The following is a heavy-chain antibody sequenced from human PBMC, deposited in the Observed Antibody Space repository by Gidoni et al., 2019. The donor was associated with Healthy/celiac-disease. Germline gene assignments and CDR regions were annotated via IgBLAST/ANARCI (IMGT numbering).Heavy chain of an antibody. Sequence: EVQLVQSGAEVTKPGESLKISCKGSGYSFTSYWIGWVRQMPGKGLEWMGIIYPGDSDTRYSPSFQGQVTISADKSISTAYLQWSSLKASDTAMYYCARQGDFWSGYYGLFDYWGQGTLVTVSS. CDR2: IYPGDSDT. V-gene: IGHV5-51*01. CDR3: ARQGDFWSGYYGLFDY. J-gene: IGHJ4*02. CDR1: GYSFTSYW. D-gene: IGHD3-3*01.